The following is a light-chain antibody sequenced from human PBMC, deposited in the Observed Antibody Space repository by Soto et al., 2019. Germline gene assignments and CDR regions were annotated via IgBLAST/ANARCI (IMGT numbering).Light chain of an antibody. Sequence: QSALTQPASVSGSPGQSITISCTGTSSDVGSYNLVSWYQQHPGKAPKLMIYEGSKRPSGVSNRFSGSKSGNTASLTISGLQAEDEADYYCCSYASSSTYVFGTGTKVTVL. CDR3: CSYASSSTYV. V-gene: IGLV2-23*01. CDR1: SSDVGSYNL. CDR2: EGS. J-gene: IGLJ1*01.